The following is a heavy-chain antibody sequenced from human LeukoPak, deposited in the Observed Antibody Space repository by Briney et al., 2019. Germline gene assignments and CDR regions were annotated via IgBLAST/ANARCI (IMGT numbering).Heavy chain of an antibody. V-gene: IGHV3-30*04. D-gene: IGHD5-12*01. CDR1: GFTFSSYA. J-gene: IGHJ4*02. CDR3: ARDSRTRGYSGYGDL. CDR2: ISYDGSNK. Sequence: GGSLRLSCAASGFTFSSYAMHWVRQAPGKGLEWVAVISYDGSNKYYADSVKGRFTISRDNSKNTLYLQMNSLRAEDTAVYHCARDSRTRGYSGYGDLWGQGTLVTVSS.